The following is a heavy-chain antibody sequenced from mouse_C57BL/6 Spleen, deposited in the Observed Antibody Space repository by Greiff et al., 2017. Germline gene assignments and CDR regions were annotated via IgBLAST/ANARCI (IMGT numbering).Heavy chain of an antibody. D-gene: IGHD2-3*01. CDR2: IYPGDGDT. J-gene: IGHJ1*03. Sequence: QVQLQQSGPELVKPGASVKISCKASGYAFSSSWMNWVKQRPGKGLEWIGRIYPGDGDTNYNGKFKGKATLTADKSSSTAYMQLSSLTSEDSAVXFCAGGWLLQGYFDVWGTGTTVTVSS. CDR3: AGGWLLQGYFDV. V-gene: IGHV1-82*01. CDR1: GYAFSSSW.